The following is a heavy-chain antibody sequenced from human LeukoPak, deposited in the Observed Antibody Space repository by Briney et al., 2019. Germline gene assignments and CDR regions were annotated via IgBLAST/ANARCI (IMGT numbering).Heavy chain of an antibody. CDR1: GFTFRSYA. Sequence: PGGSLRLSCAASGFTFRSYAMYWVRQAPGKGLEWVAVISYDGSNKYYADSVKGRFTISRDNAKNSLYLQMNSLRAEDTALYYCAKDLQDYYDSSGYSTAFDYWGQGTLVTVSS. V-gene: IGHV3-30-3*01. CDR2: ISYDGSNK. J-gene: IGHJ4*02. D-gene: IGHD3-22*01. CDR3: AKDLQDYYDSSGYSTAFDY.